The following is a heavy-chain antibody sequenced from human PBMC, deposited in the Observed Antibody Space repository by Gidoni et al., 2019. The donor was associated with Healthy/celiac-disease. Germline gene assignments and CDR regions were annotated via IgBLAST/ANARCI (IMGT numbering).Heavy chain of an antibody. CDR1: GGSVISLTYS. V-gene: IGHV4-39*01. D-gene: IGHD6-13*01. CDR2: IYSSGRA. Sequence: HLQLQASGPGLVHPSETLSLTRTVSGGSVISLTYSWVWIRSTPGKGREWIGSIYSSGRAYYNPSRKSRVTRSVDTSKNQFSLKLSSGTAADTAVYYCARRKGSSGDKGRRWFDPWGQGTLVTVSS. J-gene: IGHJ5*02. CDR3: ARRKGSSGDKGRRWFDP.